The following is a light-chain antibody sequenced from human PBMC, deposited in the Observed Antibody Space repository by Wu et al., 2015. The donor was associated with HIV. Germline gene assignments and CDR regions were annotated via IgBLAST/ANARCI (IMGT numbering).Light chain of an antibody. CDR3: QQSFSTPLYT. V-gene: IGKV1-39*01. CDR2: SAS. J-gene: IGKJ2*01. CDR1: QTISSY. Sequence: IEMTQSPSSLSASVGDRVTITCRASQTISSYLNWYQQRPGKAPKLLIYSASSLQSGVPSRFSGGGSGTNFTLTINSLQREDFATYYCQQSFSTPLYTFGQGTKLEIK.